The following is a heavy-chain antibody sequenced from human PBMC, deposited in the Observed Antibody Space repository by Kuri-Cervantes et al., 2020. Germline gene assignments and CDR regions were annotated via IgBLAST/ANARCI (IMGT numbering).Heavy chain of an antibody. Sequence: GESLKISCAASGFTFSSYGVHWVRQAPGKGLEWVAVIWYDGSNKYYADSVKGRFTISRDNSKNTLYLQMNSLRTGDTAVYYCARAGPHYGDSIGYFDYWGQGTLVTVSS. CDR1: GFTFSSYG. V-gene: IGHV3-33*01. J-gene: IGHJ4*02. CDR2: IWYDGSNK. D-gene: IGHD4-17*01. CDR3: ARAGPHYGDSIGYFDY.